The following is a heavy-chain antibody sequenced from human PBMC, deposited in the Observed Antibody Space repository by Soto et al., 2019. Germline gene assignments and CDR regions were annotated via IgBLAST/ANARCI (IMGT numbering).Heavy chain of an antibody. CDR3: ARGGGVVVPAARCEY. V-gene: IGHV1-46*03. Sequence: QVQLVQSGAEVKKPGASVKVSCKASGYTFTSYYMHWVRQAPGQGLEWMGIINPSGGSTSYAQKFQARATRTRDTSTSTVYMELSSLRSEDTAVYYCARGGGVVVPAARCEYWGQGTLVTVSS. D-gene: IGHD2-2*01. CDR2: INPSGGST. J-gene: IGHJ4*02. CDR1: GYTFTSYY.